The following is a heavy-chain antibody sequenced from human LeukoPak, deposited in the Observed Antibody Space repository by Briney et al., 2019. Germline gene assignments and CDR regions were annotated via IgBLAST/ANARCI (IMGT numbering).Heavy chain of an antibody. Sequence: SETLSLTCTVSGGSISSYYWSWIRQPPGKGLEWIGRIYTSGSTNYNPSLKSRVTMSVDTSKNQFSLKLSSVTAADTAVYYCARDPYDSTEETHYMDVWGKGTTVTISS. CDR3: ARDPYDSTEETHYMDV. CDR2: IYTSGST. V-gene: IGHV4-4*07. CDR1: GGSISSYY. J-gene: IGHJ6*03. D-gene: IGHD3-22*01.